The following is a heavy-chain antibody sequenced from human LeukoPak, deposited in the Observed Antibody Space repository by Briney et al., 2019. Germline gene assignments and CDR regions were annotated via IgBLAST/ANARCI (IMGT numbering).Heavy chain of an antibody. CDR2: INPGDSST. V-gene: IGHV1-46*01. D-gene: IGHD2-2*02. CDR3: ARRPGAREYPFDY. J-gene: IGHJ4*02. CDR1: GYSFTSYY. Sequence: GASVKVSCKASGYSFTSYYMHWVRQAPGQGLEWMGIINPGDSSTTYAQKFQGRVTMTRDTSTSTVYMELSSLRSEDTAVYYCARRPGAREYPFDYWGQGTLVTVSS.